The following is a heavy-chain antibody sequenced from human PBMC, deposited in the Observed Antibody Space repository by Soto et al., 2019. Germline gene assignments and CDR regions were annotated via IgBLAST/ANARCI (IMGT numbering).Heavy chain of an antibody. CDR2: MNPNSGNT. Sequence: ASVKVSCKASGYTFTSYDINWVRQATGQGLEWMGWMNPNSGNTGYAQKFQGRVTMTRNTSISTAYMELSSLRSEDTAVYYCARVWSRRMALDIWGQGTMVTVSS. CDR3: ARVWSRRMALDI. CDR1: GYTFTSYD. D-gene: IGHD2-15*01. J-gene: IGHJ3*02. V-gene: IGHV1-8*01.